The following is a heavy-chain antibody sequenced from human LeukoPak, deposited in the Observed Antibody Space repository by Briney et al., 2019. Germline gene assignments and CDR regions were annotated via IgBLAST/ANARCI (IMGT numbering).Heavy chain of an antibody. CDR2: ISWNSGSI. V-gene: IGHV3-9*01. CDR3: AKESGMITFGGVIARRYLFDY. J-gene: IGHJ4*02. CDR1: GFTFDDYA. D-gene: IGHD3-16*02. Sequence: QPGRSLRLSCAASGFTFDDYAMHWVRQAPGKGLEWVSGISWNSGSIDYADSVKGRFTISRDNAKNSLYLQMNSLRAEDTALYYCAKESGMITFGGVIARRYLFDYWGQGTLVSVSS.